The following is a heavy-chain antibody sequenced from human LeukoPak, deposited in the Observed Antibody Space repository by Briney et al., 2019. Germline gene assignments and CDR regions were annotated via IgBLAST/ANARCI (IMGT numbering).Heavy chain of an antibody. CDR2: ISSSSSTI. CDR3: ARRSSSWYDGY. J-gene: IGHJ4*02. V-gene: IGHV3-48*01. Sequence: GGSLRLSCAASGFTFSSYSMNWVRQAPGKGLEWVSYISSSSSTIYYADSVKGRFTISRDNAKNSLYLQMNSLRAEDTAVYYCARRSSSWYDGYWGQGTLVTVSS. D-gene: IGHD6-13*01. CDR1: GFTFSSYS.